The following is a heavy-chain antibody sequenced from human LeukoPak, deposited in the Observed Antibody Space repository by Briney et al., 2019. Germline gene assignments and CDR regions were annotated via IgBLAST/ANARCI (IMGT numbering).Heavy chain of an antibody. CDR3: ARVIVVVPAAMGGYFDY. CDR1: GYTFTSYG. V-gene: IGHV1-18*01. D-gene: IGHD2-2*01. Sequence: ASVKVSCKASGYTFTSYGISWVRQAPGQGLEWMGWISAYNGNTNYAQKLQGRVTMTTDTSTSTAYMELRSLRSDDTAVYYCARVIVVVPAAMGGYFDYWGQGTLVTVSS. J-gene: IGHJ4*02. CDR2: ISAYNGNT.